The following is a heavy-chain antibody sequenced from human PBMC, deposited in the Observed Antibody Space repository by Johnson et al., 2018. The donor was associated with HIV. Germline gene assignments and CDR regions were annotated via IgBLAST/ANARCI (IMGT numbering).Heavy chain of an antibody. Sequence: VQLVESGGGLIQPGGSLRLSCAASGFTVSSNYMNWVRQAPGKGLEWVSVIYSGGSTYHADSVRGRFTISRDNSKNTLYLQMNSLRAEDTAVYYCARGPHEVVVVAATSAFDSWGQGTMVTVSS. CDR1: GFTVSSNY. D-gene: IGHD2-15*01. CDR3: ARGPHEVVVVAATSAFDS. J-gene: IGHJ3*02. V-gene: IGHV3-66*03. CDR2: IYSGGST.